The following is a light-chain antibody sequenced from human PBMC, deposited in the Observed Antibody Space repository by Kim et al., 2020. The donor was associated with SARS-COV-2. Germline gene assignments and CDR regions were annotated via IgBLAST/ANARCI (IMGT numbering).Light chain of an antibody. Sequence: DIQMTQSPSTLSASVGDRVTITCRASQNINNWLAWYQQKPGKAPNILIYEASNLESGVPSRFSASRSGTEFTFTISSLQPDDFATYYCQQYHSHPYNFGRGTKLEI. V-gene: IGKV1-5*01. J-gene: IGKJ2*01. CDR3: QQYHSHPYN. CDR1: QNINNW. CDR2: EAS.